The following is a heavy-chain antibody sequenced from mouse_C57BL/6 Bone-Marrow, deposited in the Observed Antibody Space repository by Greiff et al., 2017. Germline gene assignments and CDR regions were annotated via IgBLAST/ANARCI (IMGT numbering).Heavy chain of an antibody. J-gene: IGHJ2*01. CDR1: GYTFTSYW. Sequence: QVQLQQPGAELVRPGTSVKLSCKASGYTFTSYWMHWVKPRPGQGLEWIGVIDPSDSYTNYNQKFKGKATLTVDTSSSTAYMQLSSLTSEDSAVYDWAIDGYPYYFDYWGQGTTLTVSS. CDR3: AIDGYPYYFDY. V-gene: IGHV1-59*01. D-gene: IGHD2-3*01. CDR2: IDPSDSYT.